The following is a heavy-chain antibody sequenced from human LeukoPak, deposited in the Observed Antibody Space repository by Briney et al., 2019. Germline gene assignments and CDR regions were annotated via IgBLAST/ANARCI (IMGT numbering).Heavy chain of an antibody. J-gene: IGHJ4*02. D-gene: IGHD3-10*01. Sequence: GGSLRLSCAASGFTFSSYWMSWVRQAPGKGLEWVSGIYWNGASSYYADSVKGRFTISRDNAKNSLYLQMNSLRAEDTAFYYCARDVIYFYESGSYYDGADSWGQGTLVTVSS. CDR2: IYWNGASS. CDR3: ARDVIYFYESGSYYDGADS. V-gene: IGHV3-20*04. CDR1: GFTFSSYW.